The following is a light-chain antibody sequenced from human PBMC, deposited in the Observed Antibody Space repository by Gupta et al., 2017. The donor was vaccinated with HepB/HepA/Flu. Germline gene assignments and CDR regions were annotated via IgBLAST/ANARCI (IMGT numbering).Light chain of an antibody. J-gene: IGLJ3*02. Sequence: QSVLTQPPSASGAPGQTVTISCTGSSSNIGAGYDVHWYQQLPGTAPKLLIYGNSNRPSGVPDRFSGSKSGTSASLAITGLQAEDEADYYCQSYDSSLSVWVFGGGTKLTVL. CDR2: GNS. CDR3: QSYDSSLSVWV. CDR1: SSNIGAGYD. V-gene: IGLV1-40*01.